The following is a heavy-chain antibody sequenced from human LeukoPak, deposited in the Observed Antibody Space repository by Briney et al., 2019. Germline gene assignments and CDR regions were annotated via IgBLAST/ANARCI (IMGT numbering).Heavy chain of an antibody. Sequence: SETLSLTCTVSGGSLSSGSYYWSWIRQPPGKGLEWIVYIYYSGSAKYNPSLKSRVTISVDTSKNQFSLKLTSVTAADTAVYYCARGFGDWGLSWFDPWGQGSLVTVSS. V-gene: IGHV4-61*01. CDR1: GGSLSSGSYY. D-gene: IGHD3-10*01. CDR3: ARGFGDWGLSWFDP. CDR2: IYYSGSA. J-gene: IGHJ5*02.